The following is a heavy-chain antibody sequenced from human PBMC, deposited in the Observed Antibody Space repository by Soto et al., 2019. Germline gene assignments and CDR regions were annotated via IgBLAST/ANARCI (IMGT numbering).Heavy chain of an antibody. Sequence: SLKVSCKASGGTFSSYAISWVRQAPGQGLEWMGGIIPIFGTANYAQKFQGRVTITADESTSTAYMELSSLRSEDTAVYYCARLNGDASSWFDPWGQGTLVNVSS. CDR3: ARLNGDASSWFDP. V-gene: IGHV1-69*13. CDR2: IIPIFGTA. J-gene: IGHJ5*02. CDR1: GGTFSSYA.